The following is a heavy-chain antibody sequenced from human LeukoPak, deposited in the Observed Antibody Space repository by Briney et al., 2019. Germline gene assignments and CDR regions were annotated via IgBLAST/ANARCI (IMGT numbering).Heavy chain of an antibody. V-gene: IGHV3-53*01. D-gene: IGHD4-17*01. CDR1: GFTVSSNY. J-gene: IGHJ5*02. Sequence: PGGSLSLSCAASGFTVSSNYLSWVRQAPGKGLEWVSVIYSGGSTDYADSVKGRFTISRDNSKNTLYLQMNSLRPEDTAVYYCARRDYGDYNWFDPWGQGTLVTVSS. CDR2: IYSGGST. CDR3: ARRDYGDYNWFDP.